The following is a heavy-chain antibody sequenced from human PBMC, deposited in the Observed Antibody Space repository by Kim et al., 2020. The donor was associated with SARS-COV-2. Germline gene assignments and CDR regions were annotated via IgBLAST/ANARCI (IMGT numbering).Heavy chain of an antibody. CDR2: ISGSGGST. J-gene: IGHJ4*02. D-gene: IGHD6-13*01. Sequence: GGSLRLSCAASGFTFSSYAMSWVRQAPGKGLEWVSAISGSGGSTYYADSVKGRFTISRDNSKNPLYLQMNSLRAEDTAVYYCAKAREQQLVTLDYWGQGTLVTVSS. CDR1: GFTFSSYA. CDR3: AKAREQQLVTLDY. V-gene: IGHV3-23*01.